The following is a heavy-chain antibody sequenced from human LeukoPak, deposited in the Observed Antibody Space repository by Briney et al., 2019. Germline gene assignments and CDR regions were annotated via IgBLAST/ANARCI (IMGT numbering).Heavy chain of an antibody. CDR2: INPNSGGT. V-gene: IGHV1-2*02. Sequence: GASVTVSCKASGYTFTGYYMHWVRQAPGQGLEWMGWINPNSGGTNYAQKFQGRVTMTRDTSISTAYMELSRLRSDDTAVYYCARDLVDIVVVPAANGVNWFDPWGQGTLVTVSS. CDR3: ARDLVDIVVVPAANGVNWFDP. J-gene: IGHJ5*02. CDR1: GYTFTGYY. D-gene: IGHD2-2*03.